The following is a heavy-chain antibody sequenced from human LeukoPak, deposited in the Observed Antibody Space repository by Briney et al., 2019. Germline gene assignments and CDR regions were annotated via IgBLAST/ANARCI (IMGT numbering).Heavy chain of an antibody. CDR2: IYSGGST. J-gene: IGHJ6*02. CDR1: GSTVSSNY. CDR3: ARDRLRAPHYYYYGMDV. V-gene: IGHV3-53*01. Sequence: GSLRLSCAASGSTVSSNYMSWVRQAPGKGLEWVSVIYSGGSTYYADSVKGRFTISRDNTKNTLYLQMNSLRAEDTAVYYCARDRLRAPHYYYYGMDVWGQGTTVTVSS.